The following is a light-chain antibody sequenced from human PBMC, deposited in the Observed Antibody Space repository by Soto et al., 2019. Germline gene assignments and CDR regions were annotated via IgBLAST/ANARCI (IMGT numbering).Light chain of an antibody. J-gene: IGKJ1*01. CDR3: QQYGSSPRT. CDR2: GAS. CDR1: NQASSSN. Sequence: LTPSPATLSLSTGERATLSYRGSNQASSSNVAWYQLKDGQVPRLRIYGASTRAAGVPDRFSGGGSGTDFTLTISRLEAEDFAVYYCQQYGSSPRTFGQGTKV. V-gene: IGKV3-20*01.